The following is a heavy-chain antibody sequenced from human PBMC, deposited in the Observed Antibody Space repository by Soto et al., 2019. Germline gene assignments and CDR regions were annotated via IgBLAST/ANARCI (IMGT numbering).Heavy chain of an antibody. V-gene: IGHV3-23*01. CDR3: AKGRGGSGSLTPRVDF. CDR2: ISGGGDTT. Sequence: EVQLLESGGGLVQPGGSLRLSCAASGFTFNNYAMTWVRQAPGKGLEWVSAISGGGDTTSYADSVKGRFTVSRDGSKNTLYLQMSSLREEDTALYYCAKGRGGSGSLTPRVDFWGQGTLVTVSS. CDR1: GFTFNNYA. J-gene: IGHJ4*02. D-gene: IGHD3-10*01.